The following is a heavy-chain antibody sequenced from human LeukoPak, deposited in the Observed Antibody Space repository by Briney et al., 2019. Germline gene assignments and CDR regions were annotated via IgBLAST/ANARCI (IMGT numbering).Heavy chain of an antibody. CDR1: GFTFSHAW. CDR3: AKSLQPGAGATPQE. D-gene: IGHD1-26*01. CDR2: INNDGSNT. V-gene: IGHV3-74*01. J-gene: IGHJ4*02. Sequence: GGSLRLSCAAYGFTFSHAWMSWVRQAPGKGLVWISRINNDGSNTIYADSVKGRFTISRDNSKNTLYLQMNSLRAEDTAVYYCAKSLQPGAGATPQEWGQRTLVTVSS.